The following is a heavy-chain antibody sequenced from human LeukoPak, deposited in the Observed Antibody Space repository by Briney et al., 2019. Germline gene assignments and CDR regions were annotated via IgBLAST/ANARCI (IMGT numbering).Heavy chain of an antibody. V-gene: IGHV3-21*01. CDR1: GFTFSSYG. D-gene: IGHD5/OR15-5a*01. CDR2: ISSSSSYI. Sequence: GGSLRLSCAASGFTFSSYGMHWVRQAPGKGLEWVSSISSSSSYIYYADSVKGRFTISRDNAKNSLYLQMNSLRAEDTAVYYCARDLRQFGNYYYYGMDVWGQGTTVTVSS. J-gene: IGHJ6*02. CDR3: ARDLRQFGNYYYYGMDV.